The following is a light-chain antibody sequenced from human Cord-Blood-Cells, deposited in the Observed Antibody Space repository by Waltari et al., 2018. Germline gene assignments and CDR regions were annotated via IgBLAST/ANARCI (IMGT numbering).Light chain of an antibody. J-gene: IGLJ1*01. CDR1: SRDVGGYNY. V-gene: IGLV2-8*01. CDR3: SSYAGSNNFGV. Sequence: QSALTQPPSASGAPRQSVTLSRTGTSRDVGGYNYFSWYQQHPGKAPKLMIYEVSKRPSGVPDRFSGSKSGNTASLTVSGLQAEDEADYYCSSYAGSNNFGVFGTGTKVTVL. CDR2: EVS.